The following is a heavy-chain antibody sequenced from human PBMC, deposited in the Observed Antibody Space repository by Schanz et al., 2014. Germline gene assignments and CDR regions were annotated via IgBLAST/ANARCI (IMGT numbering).Heavy chain of an antibody. J-gene: IGHJ3*02. CDR1: GGSISSGSYY. CDR2: VYTSGST. Sequence: QVQLQESGPGLVKPSQTLSLTCSVSGGSISSGSYYWNWIRQPAGKGLEWIGRVYTSGSTNYNPSLKSRVAISVDKPKKQFSLKVTSMTAADTAVYYCARDRGRGDLPGDIWGQGTMVTVSS. CDR3: ARDRGRGDLPGDI. D-gene: IGHD4-17*01. V-gene: IGHV4-61*02.